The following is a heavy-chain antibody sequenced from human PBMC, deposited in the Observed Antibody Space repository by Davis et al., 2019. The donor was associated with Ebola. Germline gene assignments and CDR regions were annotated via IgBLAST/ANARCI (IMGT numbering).Heavy chain of an antibody. CDR3: ARDSGRIFGVVPGDY. CDR2: IWYDGSNK. Sequence: GESLKISCAASGFTFSSYGMHWVRQAPGKGLEWVAVIWYDGSNKYYADSVKGRFTISRDNSKNTLYLQMNSLRAEDTAVYYCARDSGRIFGVVPGDYWGQGTLVTVSS. CDR1: GFTFSSYG. V-gene: IGHV3-33*01. D-gene: IGHD3-3*01. J-gene: IGHJ4*02.